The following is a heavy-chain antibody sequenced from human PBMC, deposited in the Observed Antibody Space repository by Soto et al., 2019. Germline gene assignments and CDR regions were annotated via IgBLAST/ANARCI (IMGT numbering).Heavy chain of an antibody. V-gene: IGHV3-74*01. CDR3: ARDLTGSDTY. Sequence: EVQLVESGGGLVQPGGSLRLSCAASGFTFSSYWMHWVRQPPGKGRVWVSRINSDGTTTSYADSVKGRFTISRDNAKNTLFLQMNSLGAEDTAVYYCARDLTGSDTYWGQGTLVTVSS. J-gene: IGHJ4*02. CDR1: GFTFSSYW. D-gene: IGHD2-15*01. CDR2: INSDGTTT.